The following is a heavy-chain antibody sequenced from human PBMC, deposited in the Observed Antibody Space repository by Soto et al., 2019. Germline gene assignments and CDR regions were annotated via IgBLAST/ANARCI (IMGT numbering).Heavy chain of an antibody. V-gene: IGHV4-59*08. CDR2: IYYSGST. Sequence: QVQLQESGPRLVKPSETLSLTCTVSGGSISSYYWSWIRQPPGKGLEWIGYIYYSGSTNYNPSLKSRVTISVDTSKNQFSLKLSSVTAADTAVYYCARSVTDDAFDIWGQGTMVTVSS. CDR3: ARSVTDDAFDI. CDR1: GGSISSYY. J-gene: IGHJ3*02.